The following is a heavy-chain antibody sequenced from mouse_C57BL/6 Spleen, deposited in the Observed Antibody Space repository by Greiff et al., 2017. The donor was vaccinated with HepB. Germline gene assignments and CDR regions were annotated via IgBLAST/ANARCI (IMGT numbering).Heavy chain of an antibody. V-gene: IGHV1-64*01. CDR3: ASSTMVTTVYFDY. J-gene: IGHJ2*01. CDR2: IHPNSGST. CDR1: GYTFTSYW. D-gene: IGHD2-2*01. Sequence: QVQLKQPGAELVKPGASVKLSCKASGYTFTSYWMHWVKQRPGQGLEWIGMIHPNSGSTNYNEKFKSKATLTVDKSSSTAYMQLSSLTSEYSAVYYCASSTMVTTVYFDYWGQGTTLTVSS.